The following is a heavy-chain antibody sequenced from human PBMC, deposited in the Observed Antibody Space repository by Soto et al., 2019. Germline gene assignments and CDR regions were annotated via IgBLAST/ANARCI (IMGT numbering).Heavy chain of an antibody. CDR2: TYYRSTWYY. J-gene: IGHJ5*01. D-gene: IGHD6-13*01. CDR3: VRLIGSSWLDS. Sequence: GLAWLGRTYYRSTWYYDYDVSAKSRITITPDTSNNQLSLHLNSVTPADTAVYYCVRLIGSSWLDSWGKGTLVTVPS. V-gene: IGHV6-1*01.